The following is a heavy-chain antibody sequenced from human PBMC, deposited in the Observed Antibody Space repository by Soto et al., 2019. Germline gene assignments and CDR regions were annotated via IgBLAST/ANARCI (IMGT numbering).Heavy chain of an antibody. V-gene: IGHV3-30-3*01. CDR3: ARDVGARSPTDGMDV. CDR1: GFTFSSYA. Sequence: QVQLVESGGGVVQPGRSLRLSCAASGFTFSSYAMHWVRQAPGKRLEWVAVISYDGSNKYYADSVKGRFTISRDNSKNTLYLQMNSLRAEDTAVYYCARDVGARSPTDGMDVWGQGTTVTVSS. D-gene: IGHD3-16*01. CDR2: ISYDGSNK. J-gene: IGHJ6*02.